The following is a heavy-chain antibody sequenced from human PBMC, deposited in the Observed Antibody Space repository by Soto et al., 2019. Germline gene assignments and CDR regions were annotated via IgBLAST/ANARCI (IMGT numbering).Heavy chain of an antibody. CDR3: ARQWGGDY. D-gene: IGHD3-16*01. J-gene: IGHJ4*02. Sequence: QVQLQESGPGLVKPSETLSLTCTVSGGSIGSHYLSWIRQPPGEGLEWIGRASYSGSPNYNPSLKSRVTISIDTSKNQFSLKLTSVTAADTAVYYCARQWGGDYWGQGTLVTVSS. CDR1: GGSIGSHY. CDR2: ASYSGSP. V-gene: IGHV4-59*08.